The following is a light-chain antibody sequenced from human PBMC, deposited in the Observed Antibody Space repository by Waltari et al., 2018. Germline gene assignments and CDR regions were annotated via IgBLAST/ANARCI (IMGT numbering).Light chain of an antibody. CDR1: SSDAGRYIY. Sequence: QSALTQPASVSGSPGQSVTISCTGTSSDAGRYIYVSWYQQQPDKAPRLIIYEATKWPSGVSNRFSGSKSGNTASLTISGLQAEDEADYYCSSYTSISTFVFGSGTKVTVL. CDR2: EAT. CDR3: SSYTSISTFV. V-gene: IGLV2-14*01. J-gene: IGLJ1*01.